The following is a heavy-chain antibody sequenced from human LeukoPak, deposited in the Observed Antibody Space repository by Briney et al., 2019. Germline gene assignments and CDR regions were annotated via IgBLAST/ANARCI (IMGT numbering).Heavy chain of an antibody. CDR2: IRYDGSNK. Sequence: PGGSLRLSCAASGFTFSSYGMHWVRQAPGKGLEWVAFIRYDGSNKYYADSVKGRFTISRDNSKNTLYLQMNSLRAEDTAVYYCARDDYGSGTKWGGFDYWGQGTLVTVSS. J-gene: IGHJ4*02. V-gene: IGHV3-30*02. D-gene: IGHD3-10*01. CDR3: ARDDYGSGTKWGGFDY. CDR1: GFTFSSYG.